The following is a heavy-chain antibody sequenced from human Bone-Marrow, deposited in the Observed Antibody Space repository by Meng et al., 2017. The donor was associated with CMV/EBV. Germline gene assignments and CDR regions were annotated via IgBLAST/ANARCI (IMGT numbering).Heavy chain of an antibody. D-gene: IGHD6-13*01. CDR2: IYSGGST. Sequence: GGSLRLSCAASGFTFSSYAMSWVRQAPGKGLEWVSVIYSGGSTYYADSVKGRFTISRDNSKNTLYLQMNSLRAEDTAVYYCAREGIAAAYGMDVWGQGTTVTVS. J-gene: IGHJ6*02. CDR3: AREGIAAAYGMDV. CDR1: GFTFSSYA. V-gene: IGHV3-53*01.